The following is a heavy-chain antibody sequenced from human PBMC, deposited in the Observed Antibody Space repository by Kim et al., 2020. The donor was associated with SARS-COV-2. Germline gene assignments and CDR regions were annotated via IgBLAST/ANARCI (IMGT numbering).Heavy chain of an antibody. D-gene: IGHD2-15*01. CDR1: GYTFTSYY. CDR2: INPSGGST. V-gene: IGHV1-46*01. Sequence: ASVKVSCKASGYTFTSYYMHWVRQAPGQGLEWMGIINPSGGSTSYAQKFQGRVTMTRDTSTSTVYMELSSLRSEDTAVYYCARDTIVEMATETHMRFDYWGKGTLVTVSS. CDR3: ARDTIVEMATETHMRFDY. J-gene: IGHJ4*02.